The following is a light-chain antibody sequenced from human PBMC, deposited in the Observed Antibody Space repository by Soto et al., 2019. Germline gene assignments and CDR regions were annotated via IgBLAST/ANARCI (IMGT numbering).Light chain of an antibody. Sequence: DIQMTQSPSSLSASVGDRVTITCRASQGISSSLAWYQQKPGKVPKVLIYAASTLQSGVPSRFSGSGSGTEFSLTISNLQPGDVATYYCQKYDSAPETFGQGTKVEIK. CDR3: QKYDSAPET. J-gene: IGKJ1*01. V-gene: IGKV1-27*01. CDR2: AAS. CDR1: QGISSS.